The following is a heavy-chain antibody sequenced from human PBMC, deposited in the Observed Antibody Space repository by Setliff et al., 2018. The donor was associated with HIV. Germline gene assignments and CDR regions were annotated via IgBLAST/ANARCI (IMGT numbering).Heavy chain of an antibody. Sequence: EASVKVSCKASGYTFTGYYMHWVRQAPGQGLEWMGWINVNSGGTKYAQKFQGRVTMTRDTSISTAYMEVSSLRSDDTAVYYCAREGSPIYYFDYWSQGTLVTVSS. CDR2: INVNSGGT. CDR3: AREGSPIYYFDY. V-gene: IGHV1-2*02. J-gene: IGHJ4*02. CDR1: GYTFTGYY. D-gene: IGHD3-10*01.